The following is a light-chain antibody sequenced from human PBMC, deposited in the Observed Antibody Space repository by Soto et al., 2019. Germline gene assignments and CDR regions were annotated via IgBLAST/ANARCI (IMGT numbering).Light chain of an antibody. V-gene: IGLV2-8*01. J-gene: IGLJ2*01. CDR2: EVS. CDR1: SSDVGGYNY. CDR3: SSDGGRNTVV. Sequence: QSVLTQPPSASGSPGQSVTISCTGSSSDVGGYNYVSWYQQQPGKAPKLMIYEVSKRPSGVPDRLSGSKSGNTASLTVSGLQAEDEADYYRSSDGGRNTVVFGGGTKLTVL.